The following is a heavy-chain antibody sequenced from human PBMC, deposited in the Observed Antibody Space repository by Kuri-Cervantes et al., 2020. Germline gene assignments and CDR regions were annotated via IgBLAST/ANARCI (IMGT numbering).Heavy chain of an antibody. CDR2: IYYSGST. CDR1: GGSVSSGSYY. Sequence: SETLSLTCTVSGGSVSSGSYYWSWIRQPPGKGLEWIGYIYYSGSTNYNPSLKSRVTISVDTSKNQFSLKLSSVTAADTAVYYCARDRQYQPSTEWGFNWFDPWGQGTLVTVSS. V-gene: IGHV4-61*01. CDR3: ARDRQYQPSTEWGFNWFDP. J-gene: IGHJ5*02. D-gene: IGHD2-2*01.